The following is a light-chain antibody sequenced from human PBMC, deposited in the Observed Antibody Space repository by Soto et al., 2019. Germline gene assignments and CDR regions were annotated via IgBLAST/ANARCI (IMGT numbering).Light chain of an antibody. V-gene: IGLV3-1*01. Sequence: SYELTQPPSVSVSPGQTATLSCSGDKLGDKVACWYQQKPGQSPELVIYQDNKRPSGIPERFSGSNSGNTATLTIAETRAMDEADYFCQAWDSGNMVFGGGTQLTVL. CDR3: QAWDSGNMV. J-gene: IGLJ3*02. CDR2: QDN. CDR1: KLGDKV.